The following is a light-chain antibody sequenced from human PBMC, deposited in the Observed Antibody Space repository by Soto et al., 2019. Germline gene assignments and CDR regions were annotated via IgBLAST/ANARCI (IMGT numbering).Light chain of an antibody. CDR1: SSDVGNYNL. Sequence: QSVLTQPASVSGSPGQSITISCTGTSSDVGNYNLVSWYQQHPGKAPKLIIYEGSKRPSGVSNRFSGSKSCNTASLTISGLQAEDEADYHCCSFAGSTTFYVFGTGTKVTVL. CDR2: EGS. J-gene: IGLJ1*01. CDR3: CSFAGSTTFYV. V-gene: IGLV2-23*01.